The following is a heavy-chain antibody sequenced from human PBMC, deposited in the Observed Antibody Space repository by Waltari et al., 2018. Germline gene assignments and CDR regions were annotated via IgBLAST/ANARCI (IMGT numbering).Heavy chain of an antibody. J-gene: IGHJ4*02. D-gene: IGHD6-25*01. CDR2: ISGSGSNR. CDR1: GFPFSEFG. Sequence: EVQLLESGGGLFQPGGSLRLSCIGPGFPFSEFGMAWVRQAPGEGLEWVSTISGSGSNRHYSDSVEGRFTVSRDNSMNTFYLEMTSLRAEDTAMYFCTRDAGPAASFFDFWGQGTLVTVSS. V-gene: IGHV3-23*01. CDR3: TRDAGPAASFFDF.